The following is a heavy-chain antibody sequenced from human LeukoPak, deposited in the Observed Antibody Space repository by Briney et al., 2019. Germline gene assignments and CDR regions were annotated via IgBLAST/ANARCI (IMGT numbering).Heavy chain of an antibody. J-gene: IGHJ4*02. V-gene: IGHV3-7*01. D-gene: IGHD3-22*01. Sequence: PGGSLTLSCAASGFTFSNYWMTWVRRAPGKGLEWVANIRRDGSETHYVDSVMGRFTISRDNAKNSLYLQMNSLRAEDTAVYYCARYYSSGYYPFDYWGQGTLVTVSS. CDR1: GFTFSNYW. CDR3: ARYYSSGYYPFDY. CDR2: IRRDGSET.